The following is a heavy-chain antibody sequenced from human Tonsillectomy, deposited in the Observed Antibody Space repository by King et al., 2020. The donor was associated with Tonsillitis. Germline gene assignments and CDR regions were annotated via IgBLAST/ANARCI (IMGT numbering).Heavy chain of an antibody. CDR1: GFTFSSYA. CDR3: AKDTRLYCSGGSCSAFDL. Sequence: VQLVESGGGLVQPGGSLRLSCAASGFTFSSYAMSWVRQAPGKGLEWVSGISGSGGSTYHADSVEGRFTISRDNSKNTLYLQMNSLRAEDTAVYYCAKDTRLYCSGGSCSAFDLWGQGTMVTVSS. J-gene: IGHJ3*01. V-gene: IGHV3-23*04. D-gene: IGHD2-15*01. CDR2: ISGSGGST.